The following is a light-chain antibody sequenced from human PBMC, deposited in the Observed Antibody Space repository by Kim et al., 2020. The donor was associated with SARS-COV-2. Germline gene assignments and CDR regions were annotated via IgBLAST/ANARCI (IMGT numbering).Light chain of an antibody. CDR2: AAS. J-gene: IGKJ4*01. V-gene: IGKV1-39*01. CDR3: QQSFTTPLLT. Sequence: VGDRVTITCRVSQRISSYLNWYEQQPGKATRRLIYAASSLQSGVPSRFSGSGSGTDFTLTINSLQPEDFATDYCQQSFTTPLLTFGGGTKVDIK. CDR1: QRISSY.